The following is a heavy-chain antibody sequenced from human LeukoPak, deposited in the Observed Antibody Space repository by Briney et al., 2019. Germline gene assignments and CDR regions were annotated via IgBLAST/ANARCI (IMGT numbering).Heavy chain of an antibody. CDR2: ISGLSSHI. CDR1: GFIFSSYD. J-gene: IGHJ4*02. Sequence: GGSLRLSCAASGFIFSSYDMTWVRQAPGKGLEWVSSISGLSSHIYYGDSVKGRFSISRDNAKNSLYLQMNSLGAEDTAVYYCGRAFPPLRTSSAGDLWGQGTLVTVSS. D-gene: IGHD3-16*01. V-gene: IGHV3-21*01. CDR3: GRAFPPLRTSSAGDL.